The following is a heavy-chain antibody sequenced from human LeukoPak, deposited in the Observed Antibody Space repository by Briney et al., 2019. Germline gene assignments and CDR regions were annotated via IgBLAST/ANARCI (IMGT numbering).Heavy chain of an antibody. J-gene: IGHJ4*02. V-gene: IGHV4-59*08. CDR3: ARSYDTNNRQRFDY. CDR2: MYYSESP. D-gene: IGHD3-22*01. Sequence: PSETLSLTCTVSGASIRSYYWSWIRQPPGKVLECIAYMYYSESPNYNPSLKSRVSMSGASSRNKFSLKLNSVTAADTAVYYCARSYDTNNRQRFDYWGQGILVTVSP. CDR1: GASIRSYY.